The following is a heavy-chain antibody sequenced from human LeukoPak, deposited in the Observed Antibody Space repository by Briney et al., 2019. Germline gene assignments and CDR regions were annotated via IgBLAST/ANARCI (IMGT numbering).Heavy chain of an antibody. CDR1: GGXFSGYY. J-gene: IGHJ4*02. D-gene: IGHD6-13*01. CDR2: INHSGST. Sequence: SEALSLTCAVYGGXFSGYYWSWIRQPPGKGLEWIGEINHSGSTNYNPSLKSRVTISVDTSKNQFSLKLSSVTAADTAVYYCARGRGRQQLVPFDYWGQGTLVTVSS. V-gene: IGHV4-34*01. CDR3: ARGRGRQQLVPFDY.